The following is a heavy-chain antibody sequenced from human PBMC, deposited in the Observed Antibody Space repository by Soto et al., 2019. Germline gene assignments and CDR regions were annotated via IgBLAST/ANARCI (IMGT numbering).Heavy chain of an antibody. Sequence: EVPLVESGGGLVKPGGSLRLSCAASGFTFSTYSMNWVRQAPGKGLEWVSSITSRSTYIYYADSVKGRFTISRDNAKNSLYLQMDSLRVEVTAVYYCARRGLNSGRYYFDYWGQGTLVTVSS. CDR2: ITSRSTYI. D-gene: IGHD1-26*01. J-gene: IGHJ4*02. V-gene: IGHV3-21*01. CDR3: ARRGLNSGRYYFDY. CDR1: GFTFSTYS.